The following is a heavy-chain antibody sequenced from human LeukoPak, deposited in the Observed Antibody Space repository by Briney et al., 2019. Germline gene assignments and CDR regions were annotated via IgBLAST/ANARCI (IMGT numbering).Heavy chain of an antibody. V-gene: IGHV3-74*03. CDR3: AKDRSVGTEYFDL. CDR1: GFTFSSHW. Sequence: GGSLRLSCAASGFTFSSHWMHWVRQAPGKGLVWVSRINNEGNDIVYADSVKGRFTSSRDNAKNTLYLQMNSLRAEDTAVYYCAKDRSVGTEYFDLWGRGTLVTVSS. CDR2: INNEGNDI. D-gene: IGHD1-26*01. J-gene: IGHJ2*01.